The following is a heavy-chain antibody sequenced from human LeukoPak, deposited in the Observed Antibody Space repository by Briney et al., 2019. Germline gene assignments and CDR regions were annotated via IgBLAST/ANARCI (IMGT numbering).Heavy chain of an antibody. Sequence: GGSLRLSCAASGFTFSSYEMNWVRQAPGKGLEWVSYISSSGSTIYYADSVKGRFTISRDNAKNSLYLQMNSLRAEDTAVYYCAREPIYCSGGSCYRWFDPWGQGTLVTVSS. CDR3: AREPIYCSGGSCYRWFDP. J-gene: IGHJ5*02. CDR1: GFTFSSYE. D-gene: IGHD2-15*01. CDR2: ISSSGSTI. V-gene: IGHV3-48*03.